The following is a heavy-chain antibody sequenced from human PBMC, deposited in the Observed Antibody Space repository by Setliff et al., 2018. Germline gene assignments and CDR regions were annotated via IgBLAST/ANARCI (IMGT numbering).Heavy chain of an antibody. CDR3: ARRETYYNFWSGYYAY. D-gene: IGHD3-3*01. CDR1: GGSISSSSYY. Sequence: PSETLSLTCTVSGGSISSSSYYWGWIRQPPGKGLEWIGSIYYSGSAYYNPSLKSRVTISVDTSKNQFSLKLSSVTAADTAVYYCARRETYYNFWSGYYAYWGQGTTVTVSS. V-gene: IGHV4-39*07. CDR2: IYYSGSA. J-gene: IGHJ6*02.